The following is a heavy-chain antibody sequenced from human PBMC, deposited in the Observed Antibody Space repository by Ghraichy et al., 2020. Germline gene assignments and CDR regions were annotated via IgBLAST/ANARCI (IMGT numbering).Heavy chain of an antibody. CDR2: ISYSGST. CDR1: DGSISSYY. V-gene: IGHV4-59*01. CDR3: ARDGGGKRITVVQGVVRTSTTGAMDV. J-gene: IGHJ6*03. Sequence: SETLSLTCTVSDGSISSYYWSWIRQPPGKGLEWIGYISYSGSTSYNPSLTSRATVSLDTSKNQFSLRLRSVTAADTAVYYCARDGGGKRITVVQGVVRTSTTGAMDVWGKGTTVTVSS. D-gene: IGHD3-10*01.